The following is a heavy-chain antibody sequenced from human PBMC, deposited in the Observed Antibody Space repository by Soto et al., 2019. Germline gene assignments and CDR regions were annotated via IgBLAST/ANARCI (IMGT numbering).Heavy chain of an antibody. Sequence: SETLSLTCTVSGGSISSYYWSWIRQPPGKGLEWIGYIYYSGSTNYNPSLKSRVTISVDTSKNQFSLKLSSVTAADTAVYYCARVSSFCYRGYYYHYGMDVWAQRSTATVSS. D-gene: IGHD6-6*01. CDR2: IYYSGST. CDR3: ARVSSFCYRGYYYHYGMDV. J-gene: IGHJ6*02. CDR1: GGSISSYY. V-gene: IGHV4-59*01.